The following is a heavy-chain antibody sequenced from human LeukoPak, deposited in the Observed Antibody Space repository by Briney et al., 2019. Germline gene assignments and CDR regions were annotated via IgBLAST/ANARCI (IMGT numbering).Heavy chain of an antibody. V-gene: IGHV1-58*02. D-gene: IGHD5-12*01. CDR1: GFTFTSSA. CDR3: AAGTPNIVAHDAFDI. CDR2: IVVGSGNT. J-gene: IGHJ3*02. Sequence: ASVKVSCKASGFTFTSSAMQWVRQARGPRLESIGWIVVGSGNTNYAQKFQERVTITRDMSTSTAYMELSSLRSEDTAVYYCAAGTPNIVAHDAFDIWGQGTMVTVSS.